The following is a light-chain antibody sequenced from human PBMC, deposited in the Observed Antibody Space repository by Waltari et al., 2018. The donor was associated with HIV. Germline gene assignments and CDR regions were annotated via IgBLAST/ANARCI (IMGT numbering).Light chain of an antibody. J-gene: IGKJ4*01. CDR2: DTF. Sequence: EIVLTQSPATLSLSPGERATLSCRASQSVSSYLAWYQQKPGQAPRLLIYDTFNRAAGIPPRFSGSGSGTDFTLTISSLEPEDFAVYFCQQRSSWLTFGGGTKVEIK. V-gene: IGKV3-11*01. CDR3: QQRSSWLT. CDR1: QSVSSY.